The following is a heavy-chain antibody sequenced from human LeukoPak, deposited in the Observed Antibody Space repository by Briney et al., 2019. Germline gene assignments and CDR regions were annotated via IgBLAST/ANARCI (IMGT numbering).Heavy chain of an antibody. D-gene: IGHD6-13*01. CDR3: ATPKYSSSWYAFDI. CDR1: EFTFSSFW. CDR2: ISGDGRST. V-gene: IGHV3-74*01. J-gene: IGHJ3*02. Sequence: GGSLRLSCAASEFTFSSFWMHWVRQAPGKGLVWVSRISGDGRSTYHADSVKGRFTISRDNSKNTLYLQMNSLRAEDTAVYYCATPKYSSSWYAFDIWGQGTMVTVSS.